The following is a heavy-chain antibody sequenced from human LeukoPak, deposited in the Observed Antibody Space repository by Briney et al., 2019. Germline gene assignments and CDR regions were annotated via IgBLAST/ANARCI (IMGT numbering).Heavy chain of an antibody. V-gene: IGHV1-18*01. CDR3: ARDRPFSSSWSSKRDYFDY. Sequence: ASVKVSCKASGYTFTSYGIGWVRQAPGQGLEWMGWISAYNGNTNYAQKLQGRVTMTTDTSTSTAYMELRSLRSDDTAVYYCARDRPFSSSWSSKRDYFDYWGQGTLVTVSS. CDR2: ISAYNGNT. D-gene: IGHD6-13*01. CDR1: GYTFTSYG. J-gene: IGHJ4*02.